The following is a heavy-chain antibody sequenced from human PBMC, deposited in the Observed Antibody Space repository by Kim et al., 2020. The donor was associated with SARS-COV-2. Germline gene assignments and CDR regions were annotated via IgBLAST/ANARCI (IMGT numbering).Heavy chain of an antibody. J-gene: IGHJ6*02. CDR1: GDSVSSNNAA. CDR2: TYYRSKWFN. Sequence: SQTLSLTCAISGDSVSSNNAAWNWIRQSPSRGLEWLGRTYYRSKWFNDYALSVKSRITINPDTSKNHFSLQLSSVTPEDTAVYYCANGGSGLGGMNVWGLGTTVTVSS. CDR3: ANGGSGLGGMNV. V-gene: IGHV6-1*01. D-gene: IGHD3-16*01.